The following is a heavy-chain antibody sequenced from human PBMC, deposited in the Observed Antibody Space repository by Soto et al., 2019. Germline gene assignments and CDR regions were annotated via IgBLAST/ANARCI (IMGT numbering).Heavy chain of an antibody. CDR1: GGSISSGGYY. Sequence: QVQLQESGPGLVKPSQTLSLTCTVSGGSISSGGYYWSWIRQHPGKVLEWIGYIYYSGSTYYNPSLKNRVTISVETSKNQDSLKLSSATAADTAVYYWARDYDPRYSSSSWGWFDPWGQGTLVTVSS. V-gene: IGHV4-31*03. D-gene: IGHD6-6*01. J-gene: IGHJ5*02. CDR2: IYYSGST. CDR3: ARDYDPRYSSSSWGWFDP.